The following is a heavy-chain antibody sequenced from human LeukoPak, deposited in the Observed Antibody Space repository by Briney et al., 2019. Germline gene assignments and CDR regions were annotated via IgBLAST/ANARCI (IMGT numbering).Heavy chain of an antibody. D-gene: IGHD3-22*01. CDR1: GFTFSNYA. CDR3: ANGDYYDSSGPGGY. V-gene: IGHV3-23*01. Sequence: GGSLRLSCAASGFTFSNYAMSWVRQAPGKGLEWVSAISGSGGSTYYADSVKGRFTISRDNSKNTLYLRMNSLRAEDTAVYYCANGDYYDSSGPGGYWGQGTLVTVSS. CDR2: ISGSGGST. J-gene: IGHJ4*02.